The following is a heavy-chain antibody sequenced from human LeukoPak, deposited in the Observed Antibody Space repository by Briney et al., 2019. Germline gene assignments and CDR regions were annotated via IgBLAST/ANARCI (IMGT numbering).Heavy chain of an antibody. Sequence: SETLSLTCAVSGYPITNGYDWGWIRQSPGKGLEWIGEINHSGSTNYNPSLKSRVTMSVDTSKNQFSLKLSSVTAADTAVYYCARGYHYDSSGPDYWGQGTLVTVSS. CDR3: ARGYHYDSSGPDY. CDR1: GYPITNGYD. D-gene: IGHD3-22*01. V-gene: IGHV4-38-2*01. CDR2: INHSGST. J-gene: IGHJ4*02.